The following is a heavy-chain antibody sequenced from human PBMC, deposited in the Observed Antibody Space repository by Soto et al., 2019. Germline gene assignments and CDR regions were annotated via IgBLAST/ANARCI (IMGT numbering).Heavy chain of an antibody. CDR3: AKDEVYRYYDDSSGYYLGY. V-gene: IGHV3-30*18. CDR1: GFTFSSYG. D-gene: IGHD3-22*01. CDR2: ISYDGSNK. J-gene: IGHJ4*02. Sequence: PGGSLRLSCAASGFTFSSYGMHWVRQAPGKGLEWVAVISYDGSNKYYADSVKGRFTISRDNSKNTLYLQMNSLRAEDTAVYYCAKDEVYRYYDDSSGYYLGYWGQGTLVTVS.